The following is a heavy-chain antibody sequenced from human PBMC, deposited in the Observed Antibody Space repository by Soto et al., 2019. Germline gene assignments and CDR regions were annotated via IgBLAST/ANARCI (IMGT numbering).Heavy chain of an antibody. V-gene: IGHV3-30*03. Sequence: QVQLVESGGGVVQPGRSLRLSCAASGFTFSHYGIHWVRQAPGKGLEWLAVISYDGGNKHYADSVKGRFTVSRDNSKNTRYLQMNSLRAEDTAVYFWARYSGKYQGRIDDWGQGTVVTVSS. CDR3: ARYSGKYQGRIDD. J-gene: IGHJ4*02. CDR2: ISYDGGNK. D-gene: IGHD1-26*01. CDR1: GFTFSHYG.